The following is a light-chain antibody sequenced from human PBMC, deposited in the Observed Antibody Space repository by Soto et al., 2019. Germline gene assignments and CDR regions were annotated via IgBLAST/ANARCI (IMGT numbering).Light chain of an antibody. J-gene: IGLJ1*01. CDR2: EVS. Sequence: QSALTQPASVSGSPGQSITMSCNGTSSDVGSYDFVSWYQQHPGKAPKLLIYEVSNRPSGVSARFSGSRSDNTASLTISGLQAADEADYFCSSYSSSTVRYVFGSGTKVTVL. CDR1: SSDVGSYDF. CDR3: SSYSSSTVRYV. V-gene: IGLV2-14*01.